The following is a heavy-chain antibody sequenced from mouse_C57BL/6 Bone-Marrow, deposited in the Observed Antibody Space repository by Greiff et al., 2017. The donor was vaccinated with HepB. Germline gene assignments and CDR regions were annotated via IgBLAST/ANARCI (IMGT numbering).Heavy chain of an antibody. V-gene: IGHV3-6*01. D-gene: IGHD4-1*01. CDR2: ISYDGSN. CDR1: GYSITSGYY. J-gene: IGHJ2*01. Sequence: VQLKESRPGLVKPSQSLSLTCSVTGYSITSGYYWNWIRQFPGNKLEWMGYISYDGSNNYNPSLKNRISITRDTSKNQFFLKLNSVTTEDTATYYCARGSSWDDYFDYWGQGTTLTVSS. CDR3: ARGSSWDDYFDY.